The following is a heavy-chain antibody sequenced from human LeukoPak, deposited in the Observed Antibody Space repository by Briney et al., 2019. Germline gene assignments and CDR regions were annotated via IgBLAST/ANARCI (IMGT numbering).Heavy chain of an antibody. J-gene: IGHJ3*01. CDR2: IHSGGST. CDR1: GFTFDDYG. Sequence: GGSLRLSCAASGFTFDDYGMSWVRQAPGKGLEWVSIIHSGGSTYYADSVKGRVTISRDNSKNTVSLQVNSLRAEDTAVYYCARSMTLTDAFDVRGQGTMVTVSS. D-gene: IGHD2-21*01. V-gene: IGHV3-53*01. CDR3: ARSMTLTDAFDV.